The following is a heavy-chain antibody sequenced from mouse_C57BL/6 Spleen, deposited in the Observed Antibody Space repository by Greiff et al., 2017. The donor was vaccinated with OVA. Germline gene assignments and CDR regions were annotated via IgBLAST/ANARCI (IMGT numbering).Heavy chain of an antibody. CDR3: VCDYDVGWFAY. V-gene: IGHV10-1*01. Sequence: EVQLVESGGGLVQPKGSLKLSCAASGFSFNTYAMNWVRQAPGKGLEWVARIRSKSNNYATYYADSVKDRFTISRDDSESMLYLQMNNLKTEDTAMYYCVCDYDVGWFAYWGQGTLVTVSA. D-gene: IGHD2-4*01. CDR1: GFSFNTYA. J-gene: IGHJ3*01. CDR2: IRSKSNNYAT.